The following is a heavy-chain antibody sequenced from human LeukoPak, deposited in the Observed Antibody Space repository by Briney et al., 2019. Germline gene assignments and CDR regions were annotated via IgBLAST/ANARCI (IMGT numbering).Heavy chain of an antibody. D-gene: IGHD3-3*01. CDR1: GYSISSGYY. CDR3: ARHRYYDFWSGYMGLYYFDY. Sequence: PSETLSLTCAVSGYSISSGYYWGWIRQPPGKGLEWIGSIYHSGSTYYNPSLKSRVTISVDTSKNQFSLKLSSVTAADTAVYYCARHRYYDFWSGYMGLYYFDYWGQGTLVTVSS. J-gene: IGHJ4*02. CDR2: IYHSGST. V-gene: IGHV4-38-2*01.